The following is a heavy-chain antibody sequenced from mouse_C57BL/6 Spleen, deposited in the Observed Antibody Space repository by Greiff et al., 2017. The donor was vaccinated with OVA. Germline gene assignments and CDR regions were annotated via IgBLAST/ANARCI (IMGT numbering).Heavy chain of an antibody. Sequence: VQLQQPGAELVKPGASVKMSCKASGYTFTSYWITWVKQRPGQGLEWIGDIYPGSGSTNYNEKFKSKATLTVDTSSSTAYMQLSSLTSEDSAVYYCARRGVWLRDAMDYWGQGTSVTVSS. J-gene: IGHJ4*01. CDR2: IYPGSGST. V-gene: IGHV1-55*01. D-gene: IGHD2-2*01. CDR1: GYTFTSYW. CDR3: ARRGVWLRDAMDY.